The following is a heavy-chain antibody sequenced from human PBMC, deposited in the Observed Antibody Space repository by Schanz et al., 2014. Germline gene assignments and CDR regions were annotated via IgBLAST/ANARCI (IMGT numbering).Heavy chain of an antibody. CDR2: MNESHSTI. J-gene: IGHJ4*02. D-gene: IGHD5-12*01. Sequence: EVQLLESGGGLVQPGGSLRLSCAASGFSFSDYYMSWIRQAPGKGLEWVSAMNESHSTIYYADSVRGRFTISRDNAENTLFLQMNSLRAEDTAVYYCARKVVATIGGYYDNWGQGTLVIVSS. V-gene: IGHV3-23*01. CDR3: ARKVVATIGGYYDN. CDR1: GFSFSDYY.